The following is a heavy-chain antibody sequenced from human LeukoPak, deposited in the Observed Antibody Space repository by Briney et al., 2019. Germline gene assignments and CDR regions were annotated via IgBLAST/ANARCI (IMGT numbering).Heavy chain of an antibody. CDR3: ARQGQGYDFWSGRGDAFDI. CDR1: GGSISSGRSC. CDR2: ILTSGST. J-gene: IGHJ3*02. Sequence: PSQTLSLTCTVPGGSISSGRSCRSCTRQPAGGGLGWLGRILTSGSTNYNPSLKSRVTISVDTSKNKFSLKLSSVTAADTAVYYCARQGQGYDFWSGRGDAFDIWGQGTMVTVSS. V-gene: IGHV4-61*02. D-gene: IGHD3-3*01.